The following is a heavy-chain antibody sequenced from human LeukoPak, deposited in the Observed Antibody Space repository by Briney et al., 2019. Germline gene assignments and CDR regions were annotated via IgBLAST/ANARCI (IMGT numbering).Heavy chain of an antibody. Sequence: PSETLSLTCTVSGGSISSYYWSWIRQPPGEGLEWIGYIYYSGSTNYNPSLKSRVTISVDTSKNQFSLKLSSVTAADTAVYYCARQYYYDSSGRGGFDYWGQGTLVTVSS. J-gene: IGHJ4*02. D-gene: IGHD3-22*01. CDR1: GGSISSYY. V-gene: IGHV4-59*01. CDR2: IYYSGST. CDR3: ARQYYYDSSGRGGFDY.